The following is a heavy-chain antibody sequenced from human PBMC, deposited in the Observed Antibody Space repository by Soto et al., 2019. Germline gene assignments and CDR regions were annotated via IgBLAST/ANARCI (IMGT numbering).Heavy chain of an antibody. CDR1: GYTFTSYD. CDR2: MNPNSGNT. V-gene: IGHV1-8*01. Sequence: GASLKVSCRASGYTFTSYDINWVRQATGLGLGWMGWMNPNSGNTGYAQKFQGRVTMTRNTSISTAYMELSSLRSEDTAVYYCARHSGSSWYRYYYYYYMDVWGKGTTVTVSS. CDR3: ARHSGSSWYRYYYYYYMDV. D-gene: IGHD6-13*01. J-gene: IGHJ6*03.